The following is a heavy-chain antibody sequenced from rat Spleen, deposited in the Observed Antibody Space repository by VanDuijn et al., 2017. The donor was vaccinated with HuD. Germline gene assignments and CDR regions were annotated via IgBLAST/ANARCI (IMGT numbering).Heavy chain of an antibody. J-gene: IGHJ2*01. CDR1: GFSLTSNS. D-gene: IGHD4-3*01. Sequence: QVQLKESGPDLVQPSQTLSLTCTVSGFSLTSNSVHWVSQPPGKGLEWMGGIWGDGSTDYNSIFKSRLSISRDTSKNQVFLKMNSLQSEDTATYYCARRFDFDYWGQGVMVTVSS. CDR3: ARRFDFDY. V-gene: IGHV2-1*01. CDR2: IWGDGST.